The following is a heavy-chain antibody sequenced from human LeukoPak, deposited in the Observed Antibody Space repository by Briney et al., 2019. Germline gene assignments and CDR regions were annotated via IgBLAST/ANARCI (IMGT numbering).Heavy chain of an antibody. CDR1: GFPLYDFA. Sequence: GGSVTLSCAASGFPLYDFAMQWPRHAPGKGLGWGSGISWNSDSIGYADFVKGRFTISIDNAKDTLDLQTDSLRAEDTALYYCAKDPFDYWGQGTLVTVSS. CDR3: AKDPFDY. V-gene: IGHV3-9*01. CDR2: ISWNSDSI. J-gene: IGHJ4*02.